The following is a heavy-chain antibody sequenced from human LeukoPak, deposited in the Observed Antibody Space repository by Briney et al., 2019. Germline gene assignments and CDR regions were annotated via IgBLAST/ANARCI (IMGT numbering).Heavy chain of an antibody. CDR1: GFTFTNYA. J-gene: IGHJ6*03. Sequence: GGSLRLSCAASGFTFTNYAMSWVRQAPGKGLEWVSAISGSGGSTYYADSVKGRFTISRDNSKNTLYLQMNSLRAEDTAVYYCAKDQVTAASYYYYMDVWGKGTTVTVSS. CDR3: AKDQVTAASYYYYMDV. V-gene: IGHV3-23*01. CDR2: ISGSGGST. D-gene: IGHD4-23*01.